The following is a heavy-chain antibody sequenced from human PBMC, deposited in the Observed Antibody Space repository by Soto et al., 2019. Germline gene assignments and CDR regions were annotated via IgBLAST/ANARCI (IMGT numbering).Heavy chain of an antibody. D-gene: IGHD2-2*01. J-gene: IGHJ6*02. CDR2: ISYDGSNK. Sequence: QVQLVESGGGVVQPGRSLRLSCAASGFTFSSYGRHWVRQAPGKGLEWVAVISYDGSNKYYADSVKGRLTISRDNSKNTVYLQMNSLRGEDTAVYYCAKGQHCSSTSCYFYYYGMDVWGQGTTVAVSS. V-gene: IGHV3-30*18. CDR3: AKGQHCSSTSCYFYYYGMDV. CDR1: GFTFSSYG.